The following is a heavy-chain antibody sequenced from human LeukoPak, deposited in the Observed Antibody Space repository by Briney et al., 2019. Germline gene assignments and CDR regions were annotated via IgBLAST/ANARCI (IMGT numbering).Heavy chain of an antibody. CDR2: IYTGDST. V-gene: IGHV3-53*01. CDR3: VRDAVRGFYYGMDV. D-gene: IGHD3-10*01. J-gene: IGHJ6*02. Sequence: GGSLRLSCAASGFVVSSNSMSWVRQAPGRGLEWVSVIYTGDSTYYADSVKGRFTISRDNSKNTMYLQMSSLRAEDTALYYCVRDAVRGFYYGMDVWGQGTTVTVSS. CDR1: GFVVSSNS.